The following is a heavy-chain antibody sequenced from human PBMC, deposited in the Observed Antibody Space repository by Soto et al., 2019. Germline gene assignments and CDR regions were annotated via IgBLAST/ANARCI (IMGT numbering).Heavy chain of an antibody. CDR2: IYYSGST. J-gene: IGHJ5*02. CDR1: GGSISSGGYY. CDR3: ASSPFGWFGELFGYNWFDP. V-gene: IGHV4-31*03. Sequence: QVQLQESGPGLVKPSQTLSLTCTVSGGSISSGGYYWSWIRQHPGKGLEWIGYIYYSGSTYYNPSLKSRVTISVDTSKNQFSLKLSSVTAADTAVYYCASSPFGWFGELFGYNWFDPWGQGTLVTVSS. D-gene: IGHD3-10*01.